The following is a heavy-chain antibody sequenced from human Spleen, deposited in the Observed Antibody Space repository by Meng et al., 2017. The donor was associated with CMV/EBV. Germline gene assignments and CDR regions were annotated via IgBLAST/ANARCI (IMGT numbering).Heavy chain of an antibody. CDR3: ARLFGRVPPVATVAFWSGYFDY. CDR2: IIPMLGIT. J-gene: IGHJ4*02. Sequence: SVKVSCKASGGTFSSYTITWVRQAPGQGLEWIGRIIPMLGITNYAQKLQGRVTITADKSTGTAYMELSSLRSEDTAVYYCARLFGRVPPVATVAFWSGYFDYWGQGTLVTVSS. CDR1: GGTFSSYT. V-gene: IGHV1-69*02. D-gene: IGHD3-3*01.